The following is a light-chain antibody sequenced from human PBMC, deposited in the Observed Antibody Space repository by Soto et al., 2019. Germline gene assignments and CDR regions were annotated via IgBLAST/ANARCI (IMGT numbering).Light chain of an antibody. Sequence: DIQMTQSPYSLSAAVGDRVTITCRASQSISSYLNWYQHKPGKAPKLLIHAASSLQSGVTSRFSGSGSGTDFTLTISSLQPDDFATYYSQQSYSSPLTFGGGTKMEI. CDR1: QSISSY. V-gene: IGKV1-39*01. CDR3: QQSYSSPLT. J-gene: IGKJ4*01. CDR2: AAS.